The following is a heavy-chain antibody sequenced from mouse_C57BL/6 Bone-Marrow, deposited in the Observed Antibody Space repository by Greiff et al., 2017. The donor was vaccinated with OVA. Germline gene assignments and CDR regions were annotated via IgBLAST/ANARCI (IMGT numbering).Heavy chain of an antibody. CDR1: GYSFTGYY. J-gene: IGHJ2*01. CDR2: INPSTGGT. D-gene: IGHD2-3*01. CDR3: ARWLLDY. Sequence: VHVKQSGPELVKPGASVKISCKASGYSFTGYYMNWVKQSPEKSLEWIGEINPSTGGTTYNQKFKAKATLTVDKSSSTAYMQLKSLTSEDSAVYYCARWLLDYWGQGTTLTVSS. V-gene: IGHV1-42*01.